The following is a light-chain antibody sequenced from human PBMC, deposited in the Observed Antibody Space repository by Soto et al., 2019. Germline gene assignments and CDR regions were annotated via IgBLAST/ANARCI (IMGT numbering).Light chain of an antibody. CDR2: DAS. Sequence: EIFMTQSPATLSVSRWERATLSCRASQSVNSNLAWCQQKPGQAPRLLIYDASTRATGIPVRFSGSGSETDFTLTITRLEPEDFAVYYCQQYSSSRTFGQGTKVDIK. CDR1: QSVNSN. CDR3: QQYSSSRT. J-gene: IGKJ1*01. V-gene: IGKV3D-15*01.